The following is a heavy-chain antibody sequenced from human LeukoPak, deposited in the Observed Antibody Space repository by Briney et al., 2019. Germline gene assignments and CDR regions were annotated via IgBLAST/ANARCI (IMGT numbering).Heavy chain of an antibody. D-gene: IGHD3-3*01. CDR1: GFTFSSYG. CDR3: ARGSLGYYDFWSGYSYYFDY. J-gene: IGHJ4*02. Sequence: GGSLRLSCAASGFTFSSYGMHWVRQAPGKGLEWVAVIWYDGSNKYYADSVKGRFTISRDNSKNTLYLQMDSLRAEDTAVYYCARGSLGYYDFWSGYSYYFDYWGQGTLVTVSS. CDR2: IWYDGSNK. V-gene: IGHV3-33*01.